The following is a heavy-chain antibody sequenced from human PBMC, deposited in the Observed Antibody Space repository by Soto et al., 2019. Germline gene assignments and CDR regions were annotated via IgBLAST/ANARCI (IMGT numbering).Heavy chain of an antibody. CDR1: GGSVSSGSYY. CDR2: IYYSGST. J-gene: IGHJ6*01. D-gene: IGHD6-13*01. Sequence: SATLSLTCTVSGGSVSSGSYYWSWIRQPPGKGLEWIGYIYYSGSTNYNPSLKSRVTISVDTSKNQFSLKLSSVTAADTAVYYCARDHAGSSWYRGEVQNNGMDVWGQGTKGTGS. CDR3: ARDHAGSSWYRGEVQNNGMDV. V-gene: IGHV4-61*01.